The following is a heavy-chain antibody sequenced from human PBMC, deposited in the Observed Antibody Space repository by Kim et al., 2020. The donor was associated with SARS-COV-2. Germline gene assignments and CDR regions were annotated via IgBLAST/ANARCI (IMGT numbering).Heavy chain of an antibody. J-gene: IGHJ4*02. V-gene: IGHV1-69*01. CDR3: ASQSGYCSSTSCFDY. Sequence: RKSQGRVTITADESTSTAYMELSSLRSEDTAVYYCASQSGYCSSTSCFDYWGQGTLVTVSS. D-gene: IGHD2-2*01.